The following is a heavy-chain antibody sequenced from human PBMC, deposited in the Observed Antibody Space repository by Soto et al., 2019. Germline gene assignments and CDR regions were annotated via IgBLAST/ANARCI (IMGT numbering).Heavy chain of an antibody. V-gene: IGHV1-18*01. CDR2: ISFYNGKT. J-gene: IGHJ3*02. Sequence: QGQLVQSGPEVKKPGASVKVSCKTSGYSFSSFGISWLRRAPGQGPEWMGWISFYNGKTNFAQKFQDRITLTTDTSTTTAYMELXXXXXXXXXXXXXXXXXXXXXXXXASEIWGQGTMVT. CDR1: GYSFSSFG. CDR3: XXXXXXXXXXXASEI.